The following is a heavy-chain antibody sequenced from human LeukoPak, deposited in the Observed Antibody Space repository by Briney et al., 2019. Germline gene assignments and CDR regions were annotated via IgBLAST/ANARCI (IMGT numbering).Heavy chain of an antibody. Sequence: ASVKVSCKASGYTFTSYGISWVRQAPGQGLEWMGWISAYNGNTNYAQKLQGRVTMTTDTSTSTAYMELRSLRSDDTAVYYCARAGALITMVRGVFRPDNPMDVWGQGTTVTVSS. J-gene: IGHJ6*02. CDR1: GYTFTSYG. CDR2: ISAYNGNT. V-gene: IGHV1-18*01. D-gene: IGHD3-10*01. CDR3: ARAGALITMVRGVFRPDNPMDV.